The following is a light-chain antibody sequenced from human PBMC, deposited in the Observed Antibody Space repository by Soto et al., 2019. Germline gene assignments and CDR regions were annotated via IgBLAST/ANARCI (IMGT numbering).Light chain of an antibody. J-gene: IGKJ1*01. Sequence: DIQMTQSPSSLSASVGDRVTITCRASQSISSYLNWYQQKPGKAPKLLIYAASSLQSGVTSRFSGSGSVTHFTLTISSLQPEDFATYYCQQSYSTLWTFGQGTKVEIK. CDR3: QQSYSTLWT. CDR1: QSISSY. CDR2: AAS. V-gene: IGKV1-39*01.